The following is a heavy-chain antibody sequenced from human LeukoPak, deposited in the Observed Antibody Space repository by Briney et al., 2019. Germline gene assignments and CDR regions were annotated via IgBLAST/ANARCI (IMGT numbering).Heavy chain of an antibody. Sequence: ASVKVSCKASGGTFSSYAISWVRQAPGQGLEWMGGIIPIFGTANYAQKFQGRVTITADESTCTAYMELSSLRSEDTAVYYCARERQNCSSTSCHYYYGMDVWGQGTTVTVSS. CDR3: ARERQNCSSTSCHYYYGMDV. J-gene: IGHJ6*02. V-gene: IGHV1-69*13. CDR1: GGTFSSYA. D-gene: IGHD2-2*01. CDR2: IIPIFGTA.